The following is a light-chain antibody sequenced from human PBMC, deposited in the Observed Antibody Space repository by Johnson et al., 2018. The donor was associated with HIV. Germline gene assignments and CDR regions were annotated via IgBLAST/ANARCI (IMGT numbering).Light chain of an antibody. J-gene: IGLJ1*01. V-gene: IGLV1-51*01. CDR1: SSNIGNNY. Sequence: QSVLTQPPSVSAAPGQKVTISCSGSSSNIGNNYVSWYQQLPGTAPKLLIYDNNKRPSGIPDRFSGSKSGTSATLGITGLQTGDEADYYCGTWASSLSVRVFGTCPKVTVL. CDR2: DNN. CDR3: GTWASSLSVRV.